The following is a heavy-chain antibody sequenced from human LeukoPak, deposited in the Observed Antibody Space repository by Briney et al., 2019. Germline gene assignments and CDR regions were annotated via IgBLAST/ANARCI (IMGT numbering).Heavy chain of an antibody. CDR1: GGTFSSYA. D-gene: IGHD6-13*01. Sequence: SVKVSCKASGGTFSSYAIRWVRQAPGQGLEWMGGIIPIFGTANYAQKFQGRVTITADESTSTAYMELSSLRSEDTAVYYCARDRGDWQHLVLDYWGQGTLVTVSS. V-gene: IGHV1-69*01. CDR3: ARDRGDWQHLVLDY. J-gene: IGHJ4*02. CDR2: IIPIFGTA.